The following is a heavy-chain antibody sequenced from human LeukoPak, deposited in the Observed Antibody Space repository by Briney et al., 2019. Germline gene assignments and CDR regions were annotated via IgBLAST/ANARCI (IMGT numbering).Heavy chain of an antibody. Sequence: ASVNVSCKASGGTFSIYAISWVRQAPGQGLEWMGGIIPIFGTANYAQKFQGRVTITTDESTSTAYMELSSLRSEDTAVYYCARGPAGIGGSYPFDYWGQGTLVTVSS. J-gene: IGHJ4*02. V-gene: IGHV1-69*05. CDR3: ARGPAGIGGSYPFDY. CDR1: GGTFSIYA. CDR2: IIPIFGTA. D-gene: IGHD1-26*01.